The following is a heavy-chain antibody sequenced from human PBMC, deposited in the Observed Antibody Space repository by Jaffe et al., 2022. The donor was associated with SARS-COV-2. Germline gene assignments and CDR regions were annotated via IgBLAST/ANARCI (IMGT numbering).Heavy chain of an antibody. V-gene: IGHV3-21*01. CDR2: ISSSSSYI. Sequence: EVQLVESGGGLVKPGGSLRLSCAASGFTFSSYSMNWVRQAPGKGLEWVSSISSSSSYIYYADSVKGRFTISRDNAKNSLYLQMNSLRAEDTAVYYCARDGAFHGGENPPWGQGTLVTVSS. D-gene: IGHD3-10*01. CDR1: GFTFSSYS. J-gene: IGHJ5*02. CDR3: ARDGAFHGGENPP.